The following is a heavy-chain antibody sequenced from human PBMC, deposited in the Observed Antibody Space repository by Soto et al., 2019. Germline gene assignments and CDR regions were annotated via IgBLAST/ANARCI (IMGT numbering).Heavy chain of an antibody. V-gene: IGHV1-69*13. D-gene: IGHD2-15*01. CDR3: ARDDVLCDGGRCYGVPLDV. CDR1: GGTFSSYA. Sequence: SVKVSCKASGGTFSSYAISWVRQAPGQGLEWMGGIIPIFGTANYAQKFQGRVTITADESTSTAYMELSSLRAEDTAVYYCARDDVLCDGGRCYGVPLDVWGKGTTVTVSS. CDR2: IIPIFGTA. J-gene: IGHJ6*04.